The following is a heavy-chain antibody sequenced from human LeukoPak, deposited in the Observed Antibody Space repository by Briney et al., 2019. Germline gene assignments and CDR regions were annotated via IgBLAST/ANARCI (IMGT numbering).Heavy chain of an antibody. Sequence: QPGGSLRLSCAASGFTFSSYGMHWVRQAPGKGLEWVAVIWYDGSNKYYADSVKGRFTISRDNSKDTLYLQMSSVRVDDTAVYYCARDRGRYYDSRGFYWGYYFDSWGQGILVTVST. J-gene: IGHJ4*02. D-gene: IGHD3-22*01. V-gene: IGHV3-33*01. CDR1: GFTFSSYG. CDR3: ARDRGRYYDSRGFYWGYYFDS. CDR2: IWYDGSNK.